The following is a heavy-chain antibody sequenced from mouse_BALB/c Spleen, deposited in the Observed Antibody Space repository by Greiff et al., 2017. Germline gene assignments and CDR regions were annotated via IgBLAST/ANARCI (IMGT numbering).Heavy chain of an antibody. CDR2: ISSGGST. CDR1: GFTFSSYA. D-gene: IGHD2-4*01. V-gene: IGHV5-6-5*01. Sequence: EVKLMESGGGLVKPGGSLKLSCAASGFTFSSYAMSWVRQTPEKRLEWVASISSGGSTYYPDSVKGRFTISRDNARNILYLQMSSLRSEDTAMYYCARVYYDYSDYWGQGTTLTVSS. CDR3: ARVYYDYSDY. J-gene: IGHJ2*01.